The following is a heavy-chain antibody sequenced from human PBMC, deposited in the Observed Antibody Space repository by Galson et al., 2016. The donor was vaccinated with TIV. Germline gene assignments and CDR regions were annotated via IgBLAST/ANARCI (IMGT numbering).Heavy chain of an antibody. CDR1: GYSISSYW. Sequence: QSGAEVKKPGESLKISCKASGYSISSYWTAWVRQVPGKGLEWMGIIYPGDSETRYSPSFQGQVTISADKSINTAYLQWTSLKASDTAMYYCAKAPGYSGYSYGYLDSWGKGTLVTFAS. D-gene: IGHD5-18*01. CDR2: IYPGDSET. V-gene: IGHV5-51*03. J-gene: IGHJ4*02. CDR3: AKAPGYSGYSYGYLDS.